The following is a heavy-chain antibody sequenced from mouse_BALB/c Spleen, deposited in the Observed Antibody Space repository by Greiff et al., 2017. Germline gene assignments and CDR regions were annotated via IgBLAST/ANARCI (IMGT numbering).Heavy chain of an antibody. Sequence: VQLKESGAELVRPGALVKLSCKASGFNIKDYYMHWVKQRPEQGLEWIGWIDPENGNTIYDPKFQGKASITADTSSNTAYLQLSSLTSEDTAVYYCAYYRSWFAYWGQGTLVTVSA. CDR2: IDPENGNT. CDR1: GFNIKDYY. V-gene: IGHV14-1*02. D-gene: IGHD2-14*01. J-gene: IGHJ3*01. CDR3: AYYRSWFAY.